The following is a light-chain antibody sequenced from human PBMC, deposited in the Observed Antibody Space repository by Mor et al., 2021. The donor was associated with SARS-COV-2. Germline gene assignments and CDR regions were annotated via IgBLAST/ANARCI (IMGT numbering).Light chain of an antibody. CDR2: AAS. CDR3: QQLHGYPRT. V-gene: IGKV1-9*01. CDR1: QDIGSY. Sequence: VTITCRASQDIGSYLAWYQQKAGKAPRLLIYAASTLQGGVPSRFSGSRSGTEFTLTITSLQTEDFAAYYCQQLHGYPRTFG. J-gene: IGKJ1*01.